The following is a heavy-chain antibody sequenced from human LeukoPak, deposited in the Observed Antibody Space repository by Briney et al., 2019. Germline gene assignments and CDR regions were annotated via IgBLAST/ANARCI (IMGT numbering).Heavy chain of an antibody. V-gene: IGHV3-7*03. CDR2: IKEDGSEK. J-gene: IGHJ4*02. CDR1: GFTFSNYW. D-gene: IGHD3-16*01. Sequence: GGSLRLSCAASGFTFSNYWLNWVRQAPGKGLEWVTNIKEDGSEKYYVDSVKGRFTISRDNAKNSLFLQMNSLRAEDTAVYYCARTLRGGGALDYWGQGTLVTVSS. CDR3: ARTLRGGGALDY.